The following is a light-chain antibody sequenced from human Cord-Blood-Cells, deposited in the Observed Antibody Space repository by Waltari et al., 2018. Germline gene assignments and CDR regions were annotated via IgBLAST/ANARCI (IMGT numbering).Light chain of an antibody. CDR2: DVS. Sequence: QSALTQPASVSGSPGPSITIPCTGPSSDVGGYNSVSWYQQHPGKAPKLMIYDVSNRPSGVSNRFSGSKSGNTASLTISGLQAEDEADYYCSSYTSSSTLVFGGGTKLTVL. CDR3: SSYTSSSTLV. V-gene: IGLV2-14*01. CDR1: SSDVGGYNS. J-gene: IGLJ2*01.